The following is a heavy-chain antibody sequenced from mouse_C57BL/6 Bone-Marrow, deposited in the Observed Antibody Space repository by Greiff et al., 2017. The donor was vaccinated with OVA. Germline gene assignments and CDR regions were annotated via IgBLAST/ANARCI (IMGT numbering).Heavy chain of an antibody. CDR1: GYTFTSYG. D-gene: IGHD1-1*01. V-gene: IGHV1-81*01. CDR3: ARRIFPDYYGSSLWYFDV. CDR2: IYPRSGNT. Sequence: QVHVKQSGAELARPGASVKLSCKASGYTFTSYGISWVKQRTGQGLEWIGEIYPRSGNTYYNEKFKGKATLTADKSSSTAYMELRSLTSEDSAVYFCARRIFPDYYGSSLWYFDVWGTGTTVTVSS. J-gene: IGHJ1*03.